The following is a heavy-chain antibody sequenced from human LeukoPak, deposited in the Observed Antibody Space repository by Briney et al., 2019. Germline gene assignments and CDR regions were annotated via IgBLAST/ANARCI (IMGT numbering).Heavy chain of an antibody. V-gene: IGHV1-2*06. CDR2: INPNSGGT. Sequence: ASVKVSCKASGYTFTGYYMHWVRQAPGQGLEWMGRINPNSGGTNYAQKFQGRVTMTRDTSISTAYMELSRLRSDDTAVYYCARVRPTNDYHRWRGVSDYWGKGTLVTVSS. CDR3: ARVRPTNDYHRWRGVSDY. J-gene: IGHJ4*02. CDR1: GYTFTGYY. D-gene: IGHD4-11*01.